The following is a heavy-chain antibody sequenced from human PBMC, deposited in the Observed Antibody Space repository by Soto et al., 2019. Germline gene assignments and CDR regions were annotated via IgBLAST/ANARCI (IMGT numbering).Heavy chain of an antibody. CDR3: ARGRVVVAATTYNWFDP. D-gene: IGHD2-15*01. V-gene: IGHV4-34*01. CDR2: INHSGST. Sequence: QVQLQQWGAGLLKPSETLSLTCAVYGGSFSGYYWSWIRQPPGKGLEWIGEINHSGSTNYNPSLKSRVTISVATSKNQFSLKLSSVTAADTAVYYCARGRVVVAATTYNWFDPWGQGTLVTVSS. CDR1: GGSFSGYY. J-gene: IGHJ5*02.